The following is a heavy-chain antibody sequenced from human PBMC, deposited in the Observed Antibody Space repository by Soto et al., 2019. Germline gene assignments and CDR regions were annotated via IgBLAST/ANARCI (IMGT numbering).Heavy chain of an antibody. V-gene: IGHV4-4*07. CDR3: VRDGTKTLRDWFDP. Sequence: ETLSLTCTDSGASISGFYWSWIRKSAGKGLEWIGRIYATGTTDYNPSLKSRVMMSVDTSKKQFSLKLRSVTAADTAVYYCVRDGTKTLRDWFDPWGQGISVTVSS. CDR1: GASISGFY. D-gene: IGHD1-1*01. CDR2: IYATGTT. J-gene: IGHJ5*02.